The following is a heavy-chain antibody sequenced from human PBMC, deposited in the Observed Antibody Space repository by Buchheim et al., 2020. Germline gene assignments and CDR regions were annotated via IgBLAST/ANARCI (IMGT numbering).Heavy chain of an antibody. D-gene: IGHD4-11*01. CDR1: GGSVSSGSYY. V-gene: IGHV4-61*01. Sequence: QVQLQESGPGLVKPSETLSLTCTVSGGSVSSGSYYWSWIRQPPGKGLEWIGYIYYSGSTNYNPSLKSRVTISVDTSKNQFSLKLSSVTAADTAVYYCARGLVVSNYYFDYWGQGTL. CDR2: IYYSGST. CDR3: ARGLVVSNYYFDY. J-gene: IGHJ4*02.